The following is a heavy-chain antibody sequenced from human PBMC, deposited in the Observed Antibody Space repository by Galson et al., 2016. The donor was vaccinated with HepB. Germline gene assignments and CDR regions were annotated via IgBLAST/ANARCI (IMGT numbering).Heavy chain of an antibody. D-gene: IGHD3-16*01. CDR2: ISAYNGNT. CDR1: GYPFVNYG. CDR3: AGHHLGEMSVSPYYFDH. J-gene: IGHJ4*02. V-gene: IGHV1-18*01. Sequence: SVKVSCKASGYPFVNYGINWVRQAPGQGLEWMGWISAYNGNTNYAQSLHGRVSMTTDTSTSTVYLELRSLRSDDTAVYYCAGHHLGEMSVSPYYFDHWGQGTLVTVSS.